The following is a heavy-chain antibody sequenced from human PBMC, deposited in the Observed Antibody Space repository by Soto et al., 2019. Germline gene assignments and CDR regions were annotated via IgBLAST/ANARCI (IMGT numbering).Heavy chain of an antibody. Sequence: QVQLQESGPGLVKPSETLSLTCTVSDGSVSSHGYYWIWIRQPQGQGREGIGYFYYSGSTNYNPYPQNRVTRSLDTTQNQVSLKLASVTAADTGVGHCAAGDDLWSRGDVWGPGTPVTVFS. V-gene: IGHV4-61*08. CDR1: DGSVSSHGYY. CDR2: FYYSGST. CDR3: AAGDDLWSRGDV. D-gene: IGHD3-3*01. J-gene: IGHJ6*02.